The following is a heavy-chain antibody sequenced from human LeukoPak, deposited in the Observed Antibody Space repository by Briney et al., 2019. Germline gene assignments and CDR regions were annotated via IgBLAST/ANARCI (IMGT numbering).Heavy chain of an antibody. D-gene: IGHD2-15*01. CDR3: ARAHSRYCSGGSCSSLFDP. Sequence: GSLRLSCAASGFTVSSNYMSWVRQAPGKGLEWVSVIYNGGSTYYADSVKGRFTISRDNSKNTLYLQMNSLRAEDTAVYYCARAHSRYCSGGSCSSLFDPWGQGTLVTVSS. CDR1: GFTVSSNY. J-gene: IGHJ5*02. V-gene: IGHV3-53*01. CDR2: IYNGGST.